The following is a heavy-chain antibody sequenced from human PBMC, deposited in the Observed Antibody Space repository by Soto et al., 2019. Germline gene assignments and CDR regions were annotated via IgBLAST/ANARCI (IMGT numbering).Heavy chain of an antibody. CDR1: GGSISSGGYY. CDR2: IYYSGST. J-gene: IGHJ3*02. Sequence: PSETLSLTCTVSGGSISSGGYYWSWIRQHPGKGPEWIGYIYYSGSTYYNPSLKSRVTISVDTSKNQFSLKLSSVTAADTAVYYCARGGYCSGGSCPREDAFDIWGQGTMVTVSS. CDR3: ARGGYCSGGSCPREDAFDI. D-gene: IGHD2-15*01. V-gene: IGHV4-31*03.